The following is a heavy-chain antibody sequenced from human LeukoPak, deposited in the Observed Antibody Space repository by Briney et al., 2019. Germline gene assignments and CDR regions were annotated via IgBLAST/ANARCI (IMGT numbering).Heavy chain of an antibody. CDR3: AREGGLENKYYYYYSMDV. V-gene: IGHV3-7*01. J-gene: IGHJ6*03. CDR1: GFTFSSYW. CDR2: IKQDGSEK. D-gene: IGHD2/OR15-2a*01. Sequence: PGGSLRLSCAASGFTFSSYWMSWVRRAPGKGLEWVANIKQDGSEKYYVDSVKGRFTISRDNAKNSLYLQMNSLRAEDTAVYYCAREGGLENKYYYYYSMDVWGKGTTVTVSS.